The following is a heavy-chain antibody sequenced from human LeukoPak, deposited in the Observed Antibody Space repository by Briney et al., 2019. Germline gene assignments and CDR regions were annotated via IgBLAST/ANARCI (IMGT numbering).Heavy chain of an antibody. V-gene: IGHV3-7*04. CDR2: IKHDGSDK. Sequence: AGSLRLSCAASGFTFSSYWMSWVRQAPGEGLEWVANIKHDGSDKYYVDSVKGRSTISRDNAENSLYLQMNSLRAEDTAMYYCARSQSLGYWGQGTLVTVSS. CDR3: ARSQSLGY. J-gene: IGHJ4*02. CDR1: GFTFSSYW.